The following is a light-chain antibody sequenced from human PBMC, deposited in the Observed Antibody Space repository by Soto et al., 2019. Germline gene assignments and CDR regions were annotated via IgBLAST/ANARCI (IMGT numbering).Light chain of an antibody. CDR2: WAT. Sequence: DIVMTQSPYSLAVSLCERATINCNSSQTVFTGSNNKNYLAWYQHKPGQAPKLLMYWATARESGVPDRFRGSGFGTEFTLTITSVKAEDVAVYYCHQYFTLPSFGGGTKVDIK. V-gene: IGKV4-1*01. J-gene: IGKJ4*01. CDR3: HQYFTLPS. CDR1: QTVFTGSNNKNY.